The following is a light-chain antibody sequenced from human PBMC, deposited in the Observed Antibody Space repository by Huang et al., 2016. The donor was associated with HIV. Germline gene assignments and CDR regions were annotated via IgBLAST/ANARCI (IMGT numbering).Light chain of an antibody. V-gene: IGKV1-39*01. Sequence: DIQITQSPSSLSASVGDTVIITCRASQNIKRYLNWYQQEPGKAPKLLISAASNLQSGVPSTFSGSGSGTDFTLTINSLQPEDSATYYCHQSARTPRTFGQGTKLEI. CDR2: AAS. J-gene: IGKJ2*01. CDR1: QNIKRY. CDR3: HQSARTPRT.